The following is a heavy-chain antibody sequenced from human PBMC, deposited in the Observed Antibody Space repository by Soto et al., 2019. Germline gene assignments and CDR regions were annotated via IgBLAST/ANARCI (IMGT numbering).Heavy chain of an antibody. J-gene: IGHJ1*01. Sequence: QLQLQESGPGLVKPSETLSLTCTVSGDSISTRSNYWAWIRQPPGKGLEWIGSIYYTGGTYYNPSLKSRVTLSLDTSTNQFSLNLTSVTAADTAVYYCAREGPPIRAHNPPEYFQHWGQGTPVTVSS. CDR1: GDSISTRSNY. CDR3: AREGPPIRAHNPPEYFQH. V-gene: IGHV4-39*02. CDR2: IYYTGGT.